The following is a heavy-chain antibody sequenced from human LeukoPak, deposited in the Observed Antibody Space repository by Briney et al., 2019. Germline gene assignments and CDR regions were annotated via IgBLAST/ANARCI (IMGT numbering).Heavy chain of an antibody. D-gene: IGHD3-10*01. CDR1: KFIFSDYD. V-gene: IGHV3-30*02. Sequence: GGSLRLSCAASKFIFSDYDMHWVRQAPGKGLEWVAFIWYDGSDEYYADSVKGRFTISRDNSKNTLYLQMKSLTTEDTAVYYCAKGGGELGSGSLDYWGQGTLVTVSS. J-gene: IGHJ4*02. CDR2: IWYDGSDE. CDR3: AKGGGELGSGSLDY.